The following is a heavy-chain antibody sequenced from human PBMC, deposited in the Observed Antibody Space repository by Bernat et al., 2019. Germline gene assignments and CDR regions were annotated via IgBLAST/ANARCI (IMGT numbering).Heavy chain of an antibody. Sequence: QVQLQESGPGLVKPSGTLSLTCAVSGDSMSTTNWWSWVRQPPGKGLEWIGEIYHSGSTNYNPSLKSRVTILVDKSKSQFSLKLTSVTAADTAVYYCARSRYYDSSGGVKFDHWGQGTLVTVSS. CDR2: IYHSGST. CDR3: ARSRYYDSSGGVKFDH. CDR1: GDSMSTTNW. V-gene: IGHV4-4*02. D-gene: IGHD3-22*01. J-gene: IGHJ4*02.